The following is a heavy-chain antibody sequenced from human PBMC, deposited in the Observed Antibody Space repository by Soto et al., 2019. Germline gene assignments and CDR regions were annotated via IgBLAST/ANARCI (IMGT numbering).Heavy chain of an antibody. J-gene: IGHJ6*02. CDR2: IIPIFGTT. Sequence: ASVKVSCKASGGAFSSYAISWVRQAPGQGLEWMGGIIPIFGTTNYARRFQGRVTITADKSTSTAYMELRSLRSEDTAVYYCARGTRSGSYYYYGLDVWGQGTTVTVSS. D-gene: IGHD1-26*01. V-gene: IGHV1-69*06. CDR3: ARGTRSGSYYYYGLDV. CDR1: GGAFSSYA.